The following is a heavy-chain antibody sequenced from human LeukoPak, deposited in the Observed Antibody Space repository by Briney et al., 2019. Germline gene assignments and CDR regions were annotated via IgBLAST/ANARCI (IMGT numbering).Heavy chain of an antibody. CDR3: ASPGGSSRWMEFDY. D-gene: IGHD1-26*01. CDR1: GYTFTSYG. J-gene: IGHJ4*02. CDR2: ISAYNGNT. Sequence: GASVKVSCKASGYTFTSYGISWVRQTPGQGLEWMGWISAYNGNTNYAQKLQGRVTMTTDTSTSTAYMELRSLRSDDTAVYYCASPGGSSRWMEFDYWGQGTLVTVSS. V-gene: IGHV1-18*01.